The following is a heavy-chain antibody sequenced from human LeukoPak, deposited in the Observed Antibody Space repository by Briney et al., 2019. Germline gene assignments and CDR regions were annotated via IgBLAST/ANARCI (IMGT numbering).Heavy chain of an antibody. D-gene: IGHD2-2*01. CDR1: GGTFNDYA. CDR2: IIPIFGTP. CDR3: ARTYCSSTTCPWYFDL. J-gene: IGHJ2*01. V-gene: IGHV1-69*06. Sequence: PKASVKVSCKASGGTFNDYAITWVRQAPGQGLEWMGGIIPIFGTPNYAQKFQGRVTITADKFTTTAYMELSGLRSDDTAVYFCARTYCSSTTCPWYFDLWGRGTLVTVSS.